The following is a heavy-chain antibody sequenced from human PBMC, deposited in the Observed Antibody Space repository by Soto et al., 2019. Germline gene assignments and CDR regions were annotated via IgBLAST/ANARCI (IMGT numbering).Heavy chain of an antibody. CDR1: VGPISRGGYS. J-gene: IGHJ3*02. D-gene: IGHD4-17*01. CDR2: IYHTGSS. CDR3: AKEGDYSAYDI. Sequence: QLQLQDSGSGLWKPSQTRSPTGTFSVGPISRGGYSWGWIRQPPGKGLEWIGYIYHTGSSYYSPSLKNRVTISVDKSKNHFSLELTSVTAADTAVYFCAKEGDYSAYDIWGQGTMVIVSS. V-gene: IGHV4-30-2*01.